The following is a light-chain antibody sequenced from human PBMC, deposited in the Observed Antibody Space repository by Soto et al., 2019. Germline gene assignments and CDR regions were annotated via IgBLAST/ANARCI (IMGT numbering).Light chain of an antibody. CDR3: QQYNDWPPVT. CDR1: QSV. CDR2: GAS. J-gene: IGKJ4*01. Sequence: EIVMTQSPATLSVSPGERATLSCRASQSVYGASTRATGIPARFSGSGSGTEFTLTISSLQSEDFAVYYCQQYNDWPPVTFGGGTKVEIK. V-gene: IGKV3-15*01.